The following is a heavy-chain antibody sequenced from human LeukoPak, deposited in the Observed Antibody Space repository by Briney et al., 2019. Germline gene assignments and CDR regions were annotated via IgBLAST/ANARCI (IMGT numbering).Heavy chain of an antibody. CDR3: ARLGAAGITIIVVGPNDAFDI. CDR1: GGSISSSSYY. V-gene: IGHV4-39*01. J-gene: IGHJ3*02. CDR2: IYYSGST. D-gene: IGHD3-22*01. Sequence: SETLSLTCTVSGGSISSSSYYWGWIRQPPGKGLEWIGSIYYSGSTYYNPSLKSRVTISVDTSKNQFSLKLSSVTAADTAVYYCARLGAAGITIIVVGPNDAFDIWGQGTMVTVSS.